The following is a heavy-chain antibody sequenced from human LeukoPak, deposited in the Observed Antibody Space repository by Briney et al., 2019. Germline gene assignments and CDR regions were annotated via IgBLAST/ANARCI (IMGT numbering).Heavy chain of an antibody. CDR3: AGVYEVGATGVFDY. V-gene: IGHV3-20*04. CDR2: INWNGGST. J-gene: IGHJ4*02. D-gene: IGHD1-26*01. CDR1: GFTFDDYG. Sequence: GGSLRLSCAASGFTFDDYGMSWVRQAPGKGLEWVSGINWNGGSTGYADSVKGRFTISRDNAKNSLYLQMNSLRAEDTALYYCAGVYEVGATGVFDYWGQGTLVTVSS.